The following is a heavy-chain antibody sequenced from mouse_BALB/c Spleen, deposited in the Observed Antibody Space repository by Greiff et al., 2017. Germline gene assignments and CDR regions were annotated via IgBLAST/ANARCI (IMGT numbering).Heavy chain of an antibody. Sequence: EVQRVESGGGLVQPGGSLKLSCAASGFTFSSYGMSWVRQTPDKRLELVATINSNGGSTYYPDSVKGRFTISRDNAKNTLYLQMSSLKSEDTAMYYCARGDAPWFAYWGQGTLVTVSA. CDR2: INSNGGST. J-gene: IGHJ3*01. V-gene: IGHV5-6-3*01. CDR3: ARGDAPWFAY. CDR1: GFTFSSYG.